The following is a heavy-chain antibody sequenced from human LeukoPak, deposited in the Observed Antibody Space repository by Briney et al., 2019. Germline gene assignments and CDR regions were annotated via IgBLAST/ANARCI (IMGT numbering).Heavy chain of an antibody. CDR3: AKSLPRYYDSSGYYR. Sequence: GGSLTLSSSAYGFTFNSDAMLWHRQAPGKGLESVSAISGSGGSTYYADSVKGRFTISRDNSKNTLYLQMNSLRAEDTALYYCAKSLPRYYDSSGYYRWGQGTLVTVSS. D-gene: IGHD3-22*01. CDR2: ISGSGGST. J-gene: IGHJ4*02. CDR1: GFTFNSDA. V-gene: IGHV3-23*01.